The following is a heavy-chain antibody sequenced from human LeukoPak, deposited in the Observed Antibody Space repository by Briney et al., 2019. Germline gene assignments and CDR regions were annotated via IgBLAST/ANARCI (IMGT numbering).Heavy chain of an antibody. Sequence: AETLSLTCTVSGGSISSYYWSWIRQPPGKGLEWIGEINHSGSTNYNPSLKSRVTISVDTSKNQFSLKLSSVTAADTAVYYCARAPTSYYYDSSGYYYVLYYFDYWGQGTLVTVSS. D-gene: IGHD3-22*01. V-gene: IGHV4-34*01. CDR1: GGSISSYY. CDR2: INHSGST. CDR3: ARAPTSYYYDSSGYYYVLYYFDY. J-gene: IGHJ4*02.